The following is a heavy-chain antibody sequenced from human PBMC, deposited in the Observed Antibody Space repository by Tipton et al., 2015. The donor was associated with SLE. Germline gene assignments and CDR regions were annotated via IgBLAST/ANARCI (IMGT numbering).Heavy chain of an antibody. V-gene: IGHV3-74*01. CDR2: INSDGSST. CDR1: RLTLSRYW. Sequence: SLRLSCAASRLTLSRYWMHWVRQAPGKGLVWVSGINSDGSSTRNADSVKGRFTISRDNAKNTLYLQMNTLRVDDTAVYYCVASYPSGDYWGQGTLVTVSS. D-gene: IGHD3-10*01. J-gene: IGHJ4*02. CDR3: VASYPSGDY.